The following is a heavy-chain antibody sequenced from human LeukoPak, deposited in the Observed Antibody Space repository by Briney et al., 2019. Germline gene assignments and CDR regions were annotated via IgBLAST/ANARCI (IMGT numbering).Heavy chain of an antibody. CDR2: ISGSGGST. J-gene: IGHJ6*04. CDR3: VRDRAPWGGALGGAKGMDV. Sequence: GGSLRLSCAASGFTFSTYAMSWVRQSPGKGLEWVSTISGSGGSTYYADSVKGRFTISRDNSKNTLDLQMNSLRVEDTAVYYCVRDRAPWGGALGGAKGMDVWGEGTTVTVSS. V-gene: IGHV3-23*01. D-gene: IGHD3-10*01. CDR1: GFTFSTYA.